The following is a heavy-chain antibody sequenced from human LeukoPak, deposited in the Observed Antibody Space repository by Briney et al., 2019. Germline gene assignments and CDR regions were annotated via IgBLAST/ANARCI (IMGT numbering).Heavy chain of an antibody. CDR2: IYYSGST. J-gene: IGHJ5*02. CDR1: GGSISSSSYY. D-gene: IGHD3-3*01. V-gene: IGHV4-39*07. CDR3: ARDHLRVRFLEWLSVGPNWFDP. Sequence: PSETLSLTCTVSGGSISSSSYYWGWIRQPPGKGLEWIGSIYYSGSTYYNPSLKSRVTISVDTSKNQFSLKLSSVTAADTAVYYCARDHLRVRFLEWLSVGPNWFDPWGQGTLVTVSS.